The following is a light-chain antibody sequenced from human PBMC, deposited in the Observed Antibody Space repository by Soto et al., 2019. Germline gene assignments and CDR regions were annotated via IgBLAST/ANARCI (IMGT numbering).Light chain of an antibody. CDR3: AAWDDSLNGGV. CDR2: SNN. V-gene: IGLV1-44*01. Sequence: LTQPPSASGTPGQRVTISCSGSSSNIGSNNVNWYQQLPGTAPKLLIYSNNQRPSGVPDRFSGSKSGTSASLAISGLQSEDEADYYCAAWDDSLNGGVFGGGTKLTVL. J-gene: IGLJ2*01. CDR1: SSNIGSNN.